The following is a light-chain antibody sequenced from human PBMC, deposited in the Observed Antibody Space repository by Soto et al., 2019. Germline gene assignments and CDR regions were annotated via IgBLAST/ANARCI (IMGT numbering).Light chain of an antibody. Sequence: EVVLTQSPGTLSLSPGERATLSCRASQSVSSNFVAWYQEKPGQAPRLLIYGASTRATGIPVRFSGSASGTEFTLTISSLQSEDFTVYYCQQYNKWPLTFGQGTKVDIK. CDR3: QQYNKWPLT. J-gene: IGKJ1*01. CDR2: GAS. V-gene: IGKV3-15*01. CDR1: QSVSSN.